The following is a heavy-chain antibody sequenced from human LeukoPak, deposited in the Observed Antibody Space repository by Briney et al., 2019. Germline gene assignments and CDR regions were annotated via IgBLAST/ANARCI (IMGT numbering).Heavy chain of an antibody. Sequence: AGSLRLSCAASGFTFSAYWMSWVRQAPGKGLEWVASMKHDGSEKYYVDSVKGRFTISRDNAKNPLYLQMNSLRAEDTAVYYCASRAIYFDYWGQGTLVTVSS. J-gene: IGHJ4*02. CDR3: ASRAIYFDY. V-gene: IGHV3-7*01. CDR2: MKHDGSEK. D-gene: IGHD3-3*01. CDR1: GFTFSAYW.